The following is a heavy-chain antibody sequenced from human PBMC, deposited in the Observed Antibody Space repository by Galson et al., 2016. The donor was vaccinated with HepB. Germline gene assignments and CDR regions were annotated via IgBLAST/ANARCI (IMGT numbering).Heavy chain of an antibody. J-gene: IGHJ6*02. CDR2: ISGSGVRT. D-gene: IGHD6-13*01. CDR3: ARGSIIAAGRSGMNV. CDR1: GFTFRSYA. V-gene: IGHV3-23*01. Sequence: SLRLSCAASGFTFRSYAMNWVRQAPGKGLEWVSAISGSGVRTYYADSVKGRFTISRDNSKKTLYLQMNSLRAEDTAVYYCARGSIIAAGRSGMNVWGRGTTVAVSS.